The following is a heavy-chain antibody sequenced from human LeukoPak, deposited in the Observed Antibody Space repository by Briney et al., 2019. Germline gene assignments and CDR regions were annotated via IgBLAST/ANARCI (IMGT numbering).Heavy chain of an antibody. CDR2: ISYDGSNK. CDR3: ARDRTTALDY. Sequence: GGPLGLSCAASGFTFSSYAMHWVRQAPGEGLEWVAVISYDGSNKYYADSVKGRFTISRDNSKNTLYLQMNSLRAEDTAVYYCARDRTTALDYWGQGTLVTVSS. CDR1: GFTFSSYA. J-gene: IGHJ4*02. V-gene: IGHV3-30-3*01. D-gene: IGHD1-7*01.